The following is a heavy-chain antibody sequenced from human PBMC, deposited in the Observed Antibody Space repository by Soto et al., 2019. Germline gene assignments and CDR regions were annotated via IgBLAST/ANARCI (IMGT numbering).Heavy chain of an antibody. CDR1: GFSFDTYG. V-gene: IGHV3-30-3*01. CDR2: ISYEGSNT. Sequence: GGSLRLSCVASGFSFDTYGIHWVRQAPGKGLQWVALISYEGSNTYYADSVRGRFTISRDNSKNTLYLQMNTLRPEDTGVYYCARVTPGDNLYYFSGLDFWGQGTSVTVSS. J-gene: IGHJ6*02. CDR3: ARVTPGDNLYYFSGLDF. D-gene: IGHD1-1*01.